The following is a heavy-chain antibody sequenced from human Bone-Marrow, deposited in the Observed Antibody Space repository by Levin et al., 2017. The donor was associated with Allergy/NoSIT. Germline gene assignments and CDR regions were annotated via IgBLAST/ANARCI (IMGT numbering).Heavy chain of an antibody. CDR2: ISSSSSTI. CDR3: ARDRWLQPYYFDY. CDR1: IYS. V-gene: IGHV3-48*01. Sequence: IYSVNWIRQAQGKGLEWVSYISSSSSTIYYADSVKGRFTISRDNAKNSLYLQMNSLRAEDTAVYYCARDRWLQPYYFDYWGQGTLVTVSS. J-gene: IGHJ4*02. D-gene: IGHD5-24*01.